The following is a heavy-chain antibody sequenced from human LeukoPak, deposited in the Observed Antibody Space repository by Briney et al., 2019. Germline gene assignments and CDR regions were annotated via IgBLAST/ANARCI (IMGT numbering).Heavy chain of an antibody. CDR1: GFTFSSYC. Sequence: PGGALRLSCGASGFTFSSYCLHWGRQAPGKGLGGGAVLRYDGSKMYYVDSVKGRFTISRDNSENTLYLQMNSLRAEDTAVYYCAKDQNRYVVVVPAAVDYWGQGTLVTVSS. CDR2: LRYDGSKM. J-gene: IGHJ4*02. V-gene: IGHV3-30*02. CDR3: AKDQNRYVVVVPAAVDY. D-gene: IGHD2-2*01.